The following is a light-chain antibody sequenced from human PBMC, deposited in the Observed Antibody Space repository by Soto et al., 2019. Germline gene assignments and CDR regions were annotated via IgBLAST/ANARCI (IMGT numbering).Light chain of an antibody. J-gene: IGKJ1*01. Sequence: VMTQSPATLSVSPGERATLSCWASETVATNLAWYPQKPGQAPRLLIYGASSRATGIQDRFSGSGSGTDFTLTISRLEPEDFAVYYCQQYGSSRTFGQGTKVDIK. CDR3: QQYGSSRT. CDR2: GAS. CDR1: ETVATN. V-gene: IGKV3-20*01.